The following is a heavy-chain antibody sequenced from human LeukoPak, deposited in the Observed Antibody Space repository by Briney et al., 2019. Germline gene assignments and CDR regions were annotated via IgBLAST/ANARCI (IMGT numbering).Heavy chain of an antibody. CDR3: ARVEIWNWGPNDY. J-gene: IGHJ4*02. D-gene: IGHD1-7*01. CDR2: INPSGGST. V-gene: IGHV1-46*01. Sequence: ASVKVSCKASGYTFTSYYMHWVRQAPGQGLEWMGIINPSGGSTSYAQKLQGRVTMTTDTSTSTAYMELRSLRSDDTAVYYCARVEIWNWGPNDYWGQGTLVTVSS. CDR1: GYTFTSYY.